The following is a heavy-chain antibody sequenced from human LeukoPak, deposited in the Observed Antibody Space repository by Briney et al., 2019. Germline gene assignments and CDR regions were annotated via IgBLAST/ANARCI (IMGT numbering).Heavy chain of an antibody. J-gene: IGHJ4*02. CDR3: AKALRRGYSYGYIDY. Sequence: SVKVSCKASGGTFSSYAISWVRQAPGQGLEWMGRIIPILGIANYAQKFQGRVTITADKSTSTAYMELSSLRSEDTAVYYCAKALRRGYSYGYIDYWGQGTLVTVSS. CDR2: IIPILGIA. D-gene: IGHD5-18*01. CDR1: GGTFSSYA. V-gene: IGHV1-69*04.